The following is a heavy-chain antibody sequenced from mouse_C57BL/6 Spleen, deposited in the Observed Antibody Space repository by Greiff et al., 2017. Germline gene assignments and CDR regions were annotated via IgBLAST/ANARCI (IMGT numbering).Heavy chain of an antibody. CDR2: IDPSDSYT. D-gene: IGHD1-1*01. V-gene: IGHV1-69*01. CDR1: GYTFTSYW. J-gene: IGHJ2*01. CDR3: ARRSYLNYFDY. Sequence: QVQLQQPGAELVMPGASVKLSCKASGYTFTSYWMHWVKQRPGQGLEWIGEIDPSDSYTNYNQKFKGKSTLTVDKSSSTAYMQLSSLTSEDSAVYYCARRSYLNYFDYWGQGTTRTVSS.